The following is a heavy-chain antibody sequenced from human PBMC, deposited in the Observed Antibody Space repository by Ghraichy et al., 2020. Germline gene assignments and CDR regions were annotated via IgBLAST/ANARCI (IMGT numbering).Heavy chain of an antibody. CDR2: NNPNSGGT. CDR1: GYTFTGYY. J-gene: IGHJ4*02. Sequence: ASVKVSCKASGYTFTGYYMHWVRQAPGQGLEWMGWNNPNSGGTNYAQKFQGRVTMTRDTSISTAYMELSRLRSDDTAVYYCARDQDYDFWSGYAYFDYWGQGHLVTVSS. CDR3: ARDQDYDFWSGYAYFDY. D-gene: IGHD3-3*01. V-gene: IGHV1-2*02.